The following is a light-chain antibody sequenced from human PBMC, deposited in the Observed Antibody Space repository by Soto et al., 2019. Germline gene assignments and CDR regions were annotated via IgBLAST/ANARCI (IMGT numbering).Light chain of an antibody. CDR1: QSVTTK. J-gene: IGKJ4*01. Sequence: EIVMTQSPAILSLSPGETATLSCRASQSVTTKLAWYQQRPGQTPRLLIYGASTRAAGIPARFSGGGSGTEFTLTISSLQSEDFAVYYCLQSNNWPPLTFGGGTKVAIK. CDR2: GAS. V-gene: IGKV3-15*01. CDR3: LQSNNWPPLT.